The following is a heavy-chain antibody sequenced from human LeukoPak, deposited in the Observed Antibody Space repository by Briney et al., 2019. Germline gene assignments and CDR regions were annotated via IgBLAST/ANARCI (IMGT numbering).Heavy chain of an antibody. CDR2: ISSSGSTI. CDR1: GFTFSSYE. D-gene: IGHD3-9*01. J-gene: IGHJ3*02. CDR3: ARTYYDILTGQEPNAFDI. Sequence: PGGSLRLSCAASGFTFSSYEMNWVRQAPGKGLEWVSYISSSGSTIYYADSVKGRFAISRDNAKNSLYLQMNSLRAEDTAVYYCARTYYDILTGQEPNAFDIWGQGTMVTVSS. V-gene: IGHV3-48*03.